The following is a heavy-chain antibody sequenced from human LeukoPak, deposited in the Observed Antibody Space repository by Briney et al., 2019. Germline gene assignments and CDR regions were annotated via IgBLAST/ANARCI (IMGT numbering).Heavy chain of an antibody. CDR1: GYTFTSYD. V-gene: IGHV1-8*01. D-gene: IGHD2-8*01. CDR2: TSPNTGYI. Sequence: GASVKVSCKTSGYTFTSYDMNWVRQAAGQGLEWMGWTSPNTGYIYYARKFQGRMTMATNTATRTVYMELSSLRSEDTAVYYCATSRYCPNGVCPFDYWGQGTLVTVSS. CDR3: ATSRYCPNGVCPFDY. J-gene: IGHJ4*02.